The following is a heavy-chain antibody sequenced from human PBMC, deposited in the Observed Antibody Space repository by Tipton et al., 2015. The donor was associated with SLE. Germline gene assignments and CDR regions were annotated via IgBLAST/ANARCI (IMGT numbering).Heavy chain of an antibody. J-gene: IGHJ5*02. CDR1: GFTFSNYW. D-gene: IGHD2-15*01. V-gene: IGHV3-74*01. CDR2: IKSDGSST. CDR3: ARGREVVAATRGWCDP. Sequence: SLRLSCAASGFTFSNYWMHWVRQAPGKGLVWVSRIKSDGSSTSYADSVKGRFIISRDNAKNTLYLQMNSLRADDTAEYYCARGREVVAATRGWCDPWGQRTLVTVSS.